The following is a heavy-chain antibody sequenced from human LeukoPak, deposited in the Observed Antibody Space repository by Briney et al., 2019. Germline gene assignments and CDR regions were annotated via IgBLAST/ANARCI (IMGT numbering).Heavy chain of an antibody. J-gene: IGHJ4*02. CDR2: ISYDGSNK. Sequence: GGSLRLSCAASGFTFSSYGMHWVRQAPGKGLEWVAVISYDGSNKYYADSVKGRFTISRDNSKNTLYLQMNSLRAEDTAVYYCARDTHSSSWDFDYWGQGTLVTVSS. CDR3: ARDTHSSSWDFDY. CDR1: GFTFSSYG. D-gene: IGHD6-13*01. V-gene: IGHV3-30*03.